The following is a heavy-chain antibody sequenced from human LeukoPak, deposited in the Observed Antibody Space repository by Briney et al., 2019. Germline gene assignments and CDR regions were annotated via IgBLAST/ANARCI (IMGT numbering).Heavy chain of an antibody. V-gene: IGHV4-39*07. CDR3: ARLLWFGELGYYYYGMDV. J-gene: IGHJ6*02. D-gene: IGHD3-10*01. CDR1: GGSISSSSYY. Sequence: SETLSLTCTVSGGSISSSSYYWGWIRQPPGKGLEWIANLYHSGSTYYNPSLKRRVTISADKSKKQFSLKLTSVTAADTAVYYCARLLWFGELGYYYYGMDVWGQGTTVTVSS. CDR2: LYHSGST.